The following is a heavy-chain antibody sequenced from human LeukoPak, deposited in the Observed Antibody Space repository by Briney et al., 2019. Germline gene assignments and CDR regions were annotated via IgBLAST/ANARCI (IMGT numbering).Heavy chain of an antibody. CDR3: AREGDYYGSGSYFNHDAFDI. D-gene: IGHD3-10*01. CDR1: GFTFSSYS. Sequence: TGGSLRLSCAASGFTFSSYSMNWVRQAPGKGLEWASSISSSSSYIYYADSVKGRFTISRDNAKNSLYLQMNSLRAEDTAVYYCAREGDYYGSGSYFNHDAFDIWGQGTMVTVSS. J-gene: IGHJ3*02. V-gene: IGHV3-21*01. CDR2: ISSSSSYI.